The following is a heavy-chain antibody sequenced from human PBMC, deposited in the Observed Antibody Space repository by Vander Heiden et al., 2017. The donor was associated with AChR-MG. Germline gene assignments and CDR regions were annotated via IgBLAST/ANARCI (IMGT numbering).Heavy chain of an antibody. CDR3: ARGDYYDSSGYRYYYYYYYMDV. Sequence: QVQLVQSGAEVTKPGSSVKVSCKASGGTFSSYAISWVRQAPGQGLEWMGGIIPIFGTANYAQKFQGRVTITADESTSTAYMELSSLRSEDTAVYYCARGDYYDSSGYRYYYYYYYMDVWGKGTTVTVSS. V-gene: IGHV1-69*01. J-gene: IGHJ6*03. D-gene: IGHD3-22*01. CDR2: IIPIFGTA. CDR1: GGTFSSYA.